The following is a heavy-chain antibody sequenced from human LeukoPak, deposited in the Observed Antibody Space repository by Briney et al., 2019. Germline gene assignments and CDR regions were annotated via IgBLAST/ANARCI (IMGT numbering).Heavy chain of an antibody. V-gene: IGHV1-69*04. CDR2: IIPILGIA. J-gene: IGHJ4*02. CDR3: ANQFSSGWYSDY. D-gene: IGHD6-19*01. Sequence: SVKVSCKASGGTFSSYAISWVRQAPGQGLEWTGRIIPILGIANYAQKFQGRVTITADKSTSTAYMELSSLRSEDTAVYYCANQFSSGWYSDYWGQGTLVTVSS. CDR1: GGTFSSYA.